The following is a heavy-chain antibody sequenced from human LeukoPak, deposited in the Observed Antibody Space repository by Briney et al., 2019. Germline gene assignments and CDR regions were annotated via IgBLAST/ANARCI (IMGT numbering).Heavy chain of an antibody. V-gene: IGHV4-4*07. CDR1: GGSISSYY. D-gene: IGHD3-10*01. CDR2: IYTSGST. J-gene: IGHJ4*02. Sequence: PSETLSLARTVSGGSISSYYWSWIRQSAGMGLEWIGRIYTSGSTNYNPSLKSRVTMSVDTSKNQFSLKLSSVTAADTAVYYCARTAIRGVIDYWGQGTLVTVSS. CDR3: ARTAIRGVIDY.